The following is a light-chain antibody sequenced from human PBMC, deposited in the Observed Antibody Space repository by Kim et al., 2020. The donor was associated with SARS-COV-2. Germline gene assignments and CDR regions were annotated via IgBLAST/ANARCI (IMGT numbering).Light chain of an antibody. CDR1: ALPNQY. Sequence: SYELTQPPSVSVSPGQTAGITCSGDALPNQYAYWYQQKPGQAPVLVIYKDSERPSGIPERFSGSSSGTTVTLNISGVQAEDEADYYCQSADSSGTYGVFG. CDR2: KDS. CDR3: QSADSSGTYGV. V-gene: IGLV3-25*03. J-gene: IGLJ2*01.